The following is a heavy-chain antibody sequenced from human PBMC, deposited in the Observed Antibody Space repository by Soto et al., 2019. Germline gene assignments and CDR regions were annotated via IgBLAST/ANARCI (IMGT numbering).Heavy chain of an antibody. CDR3: ARAPPLGYCSDGSCFILADAFDI. V-gene: IGHV3-21*01. J-gene: IGHJ3*02. D-gene: IGHD2-15*01. CDR2: ISSSSSYI. Sequence: GGSLRLSCAASGFTFSSYSMNWVRQTPGKGLEWVSSISSSSSYIYYADSLKGRFTISRDNAKNSLYLQMNSLRAEDTAVYYCARAPPLGYCSDGSCFILADAFDIWGQGTMVTVSS. CDR1: GFTFSSYS.